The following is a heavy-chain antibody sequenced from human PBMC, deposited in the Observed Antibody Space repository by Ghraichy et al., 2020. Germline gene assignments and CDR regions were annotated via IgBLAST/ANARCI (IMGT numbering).Heavy chain of an antibody. V-gene: IGHV4-39*01. CDR3: ARQDPPPMRAGVIAGHGSYYQGMDV. D-gene: IGHD1-26*01. CDR1: GDSVDSRSHY. J-gene: IGHJ6*02. CDR2: AFYNGAT. Sequence: SETLSLTCIVSGDSVDSRSHYWAWIRQPPGKGLEWIGSAFYNGATDYNPSLQSRITIFLDTSKNHFSLKLRSVTAVDTAVYYCARQDPPPMRAGVIAGHGSYYQGMDVWGPGTTVIVSS.